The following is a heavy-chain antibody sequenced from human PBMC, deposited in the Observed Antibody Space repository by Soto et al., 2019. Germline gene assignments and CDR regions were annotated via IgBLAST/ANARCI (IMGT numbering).Heavy chain of an antibody. CDR1: GGTFSSYT. D-gene: IGHD6-13*01. J-gene: IGHJ4*02. CDR3: ARDFGIAAAGKGDPFDY. CDR2: IITILGIA. Sequence: QVQLVQSGAEVKKPGSSVKVSCKASGGTFSSYTISWVRQAPGQGLEWMGRIITILGIANYAQKFQGRVTITADKSTRTAYMELRRLGSEDTDVYYCARDFGIAAAGKGDPFDYWGQGTLVTVSS. V-gene: IGHV1-69*08.